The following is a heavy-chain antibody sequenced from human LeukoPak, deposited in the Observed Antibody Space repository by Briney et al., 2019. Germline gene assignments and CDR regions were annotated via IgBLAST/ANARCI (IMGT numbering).Heavy chain of an antibody. Sequence: PGGSLRLSCAASGFTFGSQAMSWVRQAPGKGLEWVSVIGGSGSITYYRDSVKGRFTISRDNSKNTMYLQMDSLRAEDTAVYYCARTPFDYWGQGTLVTVSS. D-gene: IGHD1-14*01. J-gene: IGHJ4*02. V-gene: IGHV3-23*01. CDR3: ARTPFDY. CDR2: IGGSGSIT. CDR1: GFTFGSQA.